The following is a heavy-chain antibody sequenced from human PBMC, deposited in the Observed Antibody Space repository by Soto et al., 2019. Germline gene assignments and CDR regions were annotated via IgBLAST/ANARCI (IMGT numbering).Heavy chain of an antibody. Sequence: LQLQESGSGLVKPSQTLSLTCAVSDGSISSGDYSWSWIRKPPGKGLEWIGYIYHSGSTYYNPSLKSRVTISVDRSKNQFSLKLSSVTAADTAVYYCASGQQLVRNYWGQGTLVTVSS. CDR3: ASGQQLVRNY. D-gene: IGHD6-13*01. J-gene: IGHJ4*02. V-gene: IGHV4-30-2*01. CDR2: IYHSGST. CDR1: DGSISSGDYS.